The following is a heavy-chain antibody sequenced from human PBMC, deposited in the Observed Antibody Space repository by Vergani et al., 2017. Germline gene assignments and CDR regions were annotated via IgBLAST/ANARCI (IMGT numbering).Heavy chain of an antibody. D-gene: IGHD2-15*01. CDR1: GFTFSSYR. CDR2: ISSSSSYI. J-gene: IGHJ4*02. V-gene: IGHV3-21*01. Sequence: EVQLVESGGGLVKPGGSLRLSCAASGFTFSSYRMNWVRQAPGKGLEWVSSISSSSSYIYYADSVKGRFTIARDNAKNSLYLQMNSLRAEDTAVYYCARVGLVAATLPRGDYWGQGTLVTVSS. CDR3: ARVGLVAATLPRGDY.